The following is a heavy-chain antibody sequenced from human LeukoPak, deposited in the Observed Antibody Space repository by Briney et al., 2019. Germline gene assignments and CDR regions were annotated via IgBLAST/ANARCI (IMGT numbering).Heavy chain of an antibody. Sequence: GASVNVSCKASGYTFTSYGISWVRQAPGQGLEWMGWISAYNGNTNYAQKLQGRVTMTTDTSTSTAYMELRSLRSDDTAVYYCARDGVNYDFWSGYPVCWGQGTLVTVSS. CDR3: ARDGVNYDFWSGYPVC. CDR2: ISAYNGNT. D-gene: IGHD3-3*01. J-gene: IGHJ4*02. CDR1: GYTFTSYG. V-gene: IGHV1-18*01.